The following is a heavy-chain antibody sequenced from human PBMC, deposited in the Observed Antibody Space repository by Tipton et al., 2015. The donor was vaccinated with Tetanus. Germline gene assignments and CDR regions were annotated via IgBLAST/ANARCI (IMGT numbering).Heavy chain of an antibody. D-gene: IGHD5-12*01. J-gene: IGHJ3*02. CDR3: AGTRGYGGNQDAFDI. Sequence: GSLRLSCVGSGFRFSGYYMTWIRQSPGKGLEWGPYDRPSGTNTQYGESVKGRFTVSRDNAKKSLFLQRSSLRADDTAVYYCAGTRGYGGNQDAFDIWGQGTLVNVSS. CDR2: DRPSGTNT. CDR1: GFRFSGYY. V-gene: IGHV3-11*01.